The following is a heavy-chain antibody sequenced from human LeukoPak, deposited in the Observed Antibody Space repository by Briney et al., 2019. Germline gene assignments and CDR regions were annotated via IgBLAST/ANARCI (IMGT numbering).Heavy chain of an antibody. D-gene: IGHD1-20*01. V-gene: IGHV1-8*01. CDR2: MNPNSGNT. Sequence: GASVKVSCKASGYTFTSYDINWVRHATGQGLEWMGWMNPNSGNTGYAQKFQGRVTMTSNTSISTAYMELSSLRSEDTAVYYCARGGWITGTTQDYWGQGTLVTVSS. CDR3: ARGGWITGTTQDY. J-gene: IGHJ4*02. CDR1: GYTFTSYD.